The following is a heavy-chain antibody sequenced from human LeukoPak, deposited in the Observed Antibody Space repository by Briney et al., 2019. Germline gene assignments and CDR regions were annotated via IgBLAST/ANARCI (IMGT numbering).Heavy chain of an antibody. CDR1: GFTVSSNY. J-gene: IGHJ6*04. D-gene: IGHD3-9*01. Sequence: PGGSLRLSCAASGFTVSSNYMSWVRRAPGKGLEWVSVIYSGGSTYYADSVKGRFTISRDNSKNTLYLQMNSLRAEDTAVYYCARDPYDILTGWYYGMDVWGKGTTVTVSS. V-gene: IGHV3-53*01. CDR3: ARDPYDILTGWYYGMDV. CDR2: IYSGGST.